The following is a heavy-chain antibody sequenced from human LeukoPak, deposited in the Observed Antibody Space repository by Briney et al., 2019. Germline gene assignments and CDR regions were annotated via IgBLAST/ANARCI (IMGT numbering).Heavy chain of an antibody. V-gene: IGHV4-34*01. CDR2: INHSGST. CDR1: GGSFSGYY. Sequence: PSETLSLTCAVYGGSFSGYYWSWIRQPPGKGLEWIGEINHSGSTNYNPSLKSRVTISVDTSKNQFSLKLSSVTAADTAVYYCARDSPVDIVVVQGILTGSTTPVDWGQGTLVTVSS. D-gene: IGHD2-2*01. CDR3: ARDSPVDIVVVQGILTGSTTPVD. J-gene: IGHJ4*02.